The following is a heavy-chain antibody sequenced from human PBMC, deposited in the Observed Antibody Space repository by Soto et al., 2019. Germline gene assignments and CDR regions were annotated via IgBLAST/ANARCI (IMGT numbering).Heavy chain of an antibody. Sequence: SETLSLTCTFSCGSIISGYWSWIRQPPGKGLEWIGYISYSGNTNYNPSLKSRVTMSVDTPKNQFSLRLSSVTTADTAVYYCAGLRGYAGSPIDYWGQGTLVTVSS. CDR3: AGLRGYAGSPIDY. CDR2: ISYSGNT. V-gene: IGHV4-59*01. CDR1: CGSIISGY. D-gene: IGHD2-15*01. J-gene: IGHJ4*02.